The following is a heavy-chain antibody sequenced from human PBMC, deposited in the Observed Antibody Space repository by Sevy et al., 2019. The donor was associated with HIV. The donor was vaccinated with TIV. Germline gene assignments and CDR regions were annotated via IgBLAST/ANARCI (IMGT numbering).Heavy chain of an antibody. CDR3: ARDSARVIVPTAGFDS. CDR1: GFTFRSFS. CDR2: IWYDGRTK. D-gene: IGHD1-26*01. V-gene: IGHV3-33*01. J-gene: IGHJ5*01. Sequence: GGSLRLSCSASGFTFRSFSMHWVRQAPGKGLEWVAAIWYDGRTKQYADSGKRRFTISRDNSKNLLSLEMNSLRAEETGLYFCARDSARVIVPTAGFDSWGQGTVVTVSS.